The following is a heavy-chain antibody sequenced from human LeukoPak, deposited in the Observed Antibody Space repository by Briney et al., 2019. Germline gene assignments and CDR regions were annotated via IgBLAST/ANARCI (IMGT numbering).Heavy chain of an antibody. CDR1: GYTFTGYY. Sequence: ASVKVSCKASGYTFTGYYMHWVRHAPGQGLEWMGWINPNSGGTNYAQKFQGRVTMTRDTSISTAYMELSRLRSDDTAVYYCARAYISWSDGFDFDYWGQGTLVTVSS. CDR2: INPNSGGT. CDR3: ARAYISWSDGFDFDY. V-gene: IGHV1-2*02. J-gene: IGHJ4*02. D-gene: IGHD1-1*01.